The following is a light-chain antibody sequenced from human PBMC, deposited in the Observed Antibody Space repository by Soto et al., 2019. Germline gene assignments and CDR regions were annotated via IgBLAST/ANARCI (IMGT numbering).Light chain of an antibody. J-gene: IGKJ4*01. CDR3: QQYDKLPIT. Sequence: DIQMTQSPSSLSASVGDRVTITCQASQDISNYLNWYQQKPGKAPKLLIYDASNLETGVASRFSGSGSGTYFTFTISSLQPEDIATYYCQQYDKLPITFGGGTKVEIK. CDR1: QDISNY. CDR2: DAS. V-gene: IGKV1-33*01.